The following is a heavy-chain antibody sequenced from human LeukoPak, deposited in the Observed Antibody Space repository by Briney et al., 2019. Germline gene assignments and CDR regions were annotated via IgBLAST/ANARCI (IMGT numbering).Heavy chain of an antibody. J-gene: IGHJ5*02. CDR3: ARWEDYYGSGSYYNGSQNWFDP. CDR1: GFTFSDYY. Sequence: PGGSLRLSCAASGFTFSDYYMSWIRQAPGKGLEWVSYISSSGSTIYYADSVKGRFTISRDNAKNSLYLQMNSLRAEDTAVYYCARWEDYYGSGSYYNGSQNWFDPWGQGTLVTVSS. V-gene: IGHV3-11*01. D-gene: IGHD3-10*01. CDR2: ISSSGSTI.